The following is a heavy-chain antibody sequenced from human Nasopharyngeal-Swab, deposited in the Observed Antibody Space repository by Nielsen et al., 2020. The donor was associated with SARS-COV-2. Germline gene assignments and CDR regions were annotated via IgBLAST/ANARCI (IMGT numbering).Heavy chain of an antibody. D-gene: IGHD2-8*01. V-gene: IGHV3-23*01. J-gene: IGHJ4*02. Sequence: GGSLRLSCAASGFTFSSYAMSWVRQASGKGLEWVSAISGSGGSTYYADSVKGRFTISRDNSKNTLYLQMNSLRAEDTAVYYCAKPTRVYAIGAPLGYWGQGTLVTVSS. CDR1: GFTFSSYA. CDR3: AKPTRVYAIGAPLGY. CDR2: ISGSGGST.